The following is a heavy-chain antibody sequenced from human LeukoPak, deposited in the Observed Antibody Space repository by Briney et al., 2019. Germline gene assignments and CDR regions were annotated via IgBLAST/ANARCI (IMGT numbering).Heavy chain of an antibody. V-gene: IGHV3-73*01. CDR2: IRSTANGYAT. CDR3: TGNYYGSGSYADFDY. D-gene: IGHD3-10*01. CDR1: GFTFSSYW. Sequence: GGSLRLSCAASGFTFSSYWMSWVRKAPGKGLECVGRIRSTANGYATAYAASVKGRFTISRDDSKNTAYLQMDSLKTEDTAVYYCTGNYYGSGSYADFDYWGQGTLVTVSS. J-gene: IGHJ4*02.